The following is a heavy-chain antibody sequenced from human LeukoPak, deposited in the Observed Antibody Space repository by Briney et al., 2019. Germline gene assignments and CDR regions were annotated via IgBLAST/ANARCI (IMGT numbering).Heavy chain of an antibody. V-gene: IGHV3-23*01. D-gene: IGHD5-18*01. CDR1: GYTFGSFA. CDR3: GKTTAGYSSGQKPAWPIDY. J-gene: IGHJ4*02. Sequence: GGSLRLSCEASGYTFGSFAMYWVRQAPGKGLDWIAGIFGSGGSPHYADSVKGRFTISRDNSKNTVYLQINSLRAEDTAVYYCGKTTAGYSSGQKPAWPIDYWGQGTLVTVSS. CDR2: IFGSGGSP.